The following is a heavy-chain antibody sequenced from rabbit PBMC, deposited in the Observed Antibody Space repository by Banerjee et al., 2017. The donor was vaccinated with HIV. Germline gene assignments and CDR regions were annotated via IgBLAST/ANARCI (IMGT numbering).Heavy chain of an antibody. CDR2: IYTDSDGT. D-gene: IGHD6-1*01. V-gene: IGHV1S43*01. Sequence: QEQLVEYGGDLVKPGAYLTLTCTASGFSFSSTYYMCWVRQAPGKGLELIACIYTDSDGTWYASWVNGRFTITRSTSLNTVTLQMTSLTAADTATYFCAIYAVYGYLSLWGQGTLVTVS. CDR1: GFSFSSTYY. J-gene: IGHJ3*01. CDR3: AIYAVYGYLSL.